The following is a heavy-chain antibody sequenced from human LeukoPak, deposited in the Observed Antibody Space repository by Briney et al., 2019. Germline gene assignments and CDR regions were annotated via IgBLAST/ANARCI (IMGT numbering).Heavy chain of an antibody. J-gene: IGHJ5*02. CDR3: ARGTHQRPTGSSVRRGWFDP. V-gene: IGHV1-2*02. CDR2: INPKSGGT. D-gene: IGHD6-13*01. CDR1: GYTFTSYD. Sequence: ASVKVSCKASGYTFTSYDINWVRQATGQGLEWMGWINPKSGGTDYAQIFQGRVTMTRDTSISTVYMELSRLKSDDTAVYYCARGTHQRPTGSSVRRGWFDPWGQGALITVSS.